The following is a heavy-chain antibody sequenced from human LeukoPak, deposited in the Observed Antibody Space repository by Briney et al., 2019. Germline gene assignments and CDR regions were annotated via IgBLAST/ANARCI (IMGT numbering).Heavy chain of an antibody. CDR3: ATGSRFDP. J-gene: IGHJ5*02. CDR2: ISYDGSNK. D-gene: IGHD5-12*01. CDR1: GFTFSSYG. Sequence: PGGSLRLSCAASGFTFSSYGMHWVRQAPGKGLEWVAVISYDGSNKYYADSVKGRFTISRDNSKNTLYLQMNSLRAEDTAVYYCATGSRFDPWGQGTLVTVSS. V-gene: IGHV3-30*03.